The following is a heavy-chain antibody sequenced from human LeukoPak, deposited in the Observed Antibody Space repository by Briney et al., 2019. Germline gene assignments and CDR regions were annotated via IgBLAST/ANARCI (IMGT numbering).Heavy chain of an antibody. CDR3: ARDIWAAAGTGAFDI. D-gene: IGHD6-13*01. V-gene: IGHV4-34*01. CDR1: GGSFSGYY. Sequence: SETLSLTCAVYGGSFSGYYWSWIRQPPGKGLEWIGEINHSGSTNYNPSLKSRVTISVDTSKNQFSLKLSSVTAADTAVYYCARDIWAAAGTGAFDIWGQGTMVTVSS. J-gene: IGHJ3*02. CDR2: INHSGST.